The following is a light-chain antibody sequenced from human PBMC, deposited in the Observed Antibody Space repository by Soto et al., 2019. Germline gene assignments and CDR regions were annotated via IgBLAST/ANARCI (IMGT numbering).Light chain of an antibody. V-gene: IGKV3-15*01. CDR3: QQYNKWPLT. CDR2: HAS. CDR1: QSVYST. J-gene: IGKJ4*01. Sequence: EIVMTQSPATLSVSPGERATLSCRASQSVYSTLAGYQQKPGQAPSLLIYHASTRATGIPARFSGSGSGTEFTLTISSLQSEDFAVYYCQQYNKWPLTFGGGTKLEIK.